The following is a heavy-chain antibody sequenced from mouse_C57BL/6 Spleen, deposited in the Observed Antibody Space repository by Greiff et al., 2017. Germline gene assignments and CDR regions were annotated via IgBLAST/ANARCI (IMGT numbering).Heavy chain of an antibody. V-gene: IGHV1-76*01. CDR3: ARFEGHY. Sequence: VQLQQSGAELVRPGASVKLSCKASGYTFTDYYINWVKQRPGQGLEWIARIYPGSGNTYYNEKFKGKATLTAEKSSSTAYMQLSSLTSEDSAVYFCARFEGHYWGQGTTLTVSS. CDR2: IYPGSGNT. J-gene: IGHJ2*01. CDR1: GYTFTDYY. D-gene: IGHD3-3*01.